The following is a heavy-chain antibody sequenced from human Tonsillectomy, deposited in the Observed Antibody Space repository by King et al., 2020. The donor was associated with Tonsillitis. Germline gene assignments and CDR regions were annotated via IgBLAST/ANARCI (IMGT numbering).Heavy chain of an antibody. J-gene: IGHJ4*02. Sequence: VQLVESGGGLVKPGGSLRLSCAASGFTFSDYYMSWIRQAPGKGLEWVSYISSSGSTIYYADSVKGRFTISRDNAKNSLYLQMNSLRAEDTAVYYCARSAQNGFLEWFAFYYFDYWGQGTLVTVSS. D-gene: IGHD3-3*01. CDR3: ARSAQNGFLEWFAFYYFDY. CDR1: GFTFSDYY. CDR2: ISSSGSTI. V-gene: IGHV3-11*01.